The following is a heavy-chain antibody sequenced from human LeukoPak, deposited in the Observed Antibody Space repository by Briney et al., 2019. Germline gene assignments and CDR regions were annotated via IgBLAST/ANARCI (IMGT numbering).Heavy chain of an antibody. CDR1: GGTFSSYA. D-gene: IGHD3-22*01. Sequence: SVKVSCKASGGTFSSYAISWVRQAPGQGLEWMGGIIPIFGTANYAQKFQGRVTITADESTSTAYMELSSLRSEDTAVYYCARDQNTMIVRGDYWGQGTLVSVSS. CDR2: IIPIFGTA. CDR3: ARDQNTMIVRGDY. V-gene: IGHV1-69*13. J-gene: IGHJ4*02.